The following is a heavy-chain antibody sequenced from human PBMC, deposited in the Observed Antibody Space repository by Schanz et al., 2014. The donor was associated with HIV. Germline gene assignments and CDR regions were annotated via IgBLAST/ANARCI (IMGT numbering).Heavy chain of an antibody. D-gene: IGHD6-19*01. CDR1: GITLSGYG. J-gene: IGHJ6*02. CDR3: STDIAVAGRGGMDL. CDR2: ITYDGSIK. V-gene: IGHV3-30*19. Sequence: QVQLVESGGCVVQPGRSQRLSCAASGITLSGYGMHWVRQAPGRGLEWVAFITYDGSIKKHADSVKGRFTISRDNSKKTLHLQMNSLRPEDTAVYYCSTDIAVAGRGGMDLWGQGTTVTVAS.